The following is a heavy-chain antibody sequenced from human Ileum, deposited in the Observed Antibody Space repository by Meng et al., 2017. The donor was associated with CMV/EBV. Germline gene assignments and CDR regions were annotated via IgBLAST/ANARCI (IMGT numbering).Heavy chain of an antibody. D-gene: IGHD3-10*01. Sequence: QLQRQGSGPGLVKPSETLSLTCTVDGGDISSRSDYWGCIRQPPGKGLEWIGSIYYSGSTYYNPSLKSRVTISVDTSKNQFSLKLSSVTAADTAVYYCARDRGFSRFDPWGQGTLVTVSS. CDR2: IYYSGST. J-gene: IGHJ5*02. CDR1: GGDISSRSDY. V-gene: IGHV4-39*07. CDR3: ARDRGFSRFDP.